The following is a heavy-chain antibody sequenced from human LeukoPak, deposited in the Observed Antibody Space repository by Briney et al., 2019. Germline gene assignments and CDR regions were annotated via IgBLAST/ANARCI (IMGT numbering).Heavy chain of an antibody. Sequence: GGSLRLSCAASGFTFSRYWMTWVRQAPGKGLEWVANIKEDGSENSYVESVKGRFTISRDNAKNSLYLQLNSLRAEDTAVYYCTSGWSAAFDNWGQGTLVSVSS. V-gene: IGHV3-7*01. CDR3: TSGWSAAFDN. CDR2: IKEDGSEN. D-gene: IGHD6-19*01. J-gene: IGHJ4*02. CDR1: GFTFSRYW.